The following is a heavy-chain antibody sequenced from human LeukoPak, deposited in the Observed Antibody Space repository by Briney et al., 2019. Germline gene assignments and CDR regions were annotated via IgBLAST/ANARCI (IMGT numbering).Heavy chain of an antibody. CDR1: GFTFSSYD. V-gene: IGHV3-13*04. J-gene: IGHJ4*02. CDR2: IGAAGEM. Sequence: GGSLRLSCAASGFTFSSYDMHWVRQAPGKGLEWVSTIGAAGEMFYPGSVKGRFTISRDDAKNSMYLQMNSLRAGDTAVYYCVRRLRGWSSGFDYWGQGSLVTVSS. D-gene: IGHD6-19*01. CDR3: VRRLRGWSSGFDY.